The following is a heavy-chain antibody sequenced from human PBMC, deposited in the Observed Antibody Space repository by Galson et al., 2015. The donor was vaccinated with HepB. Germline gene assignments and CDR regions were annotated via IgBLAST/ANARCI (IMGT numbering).Heavy chain of an antibody. CDR1: GGSFDSYY. V-gene: IGHV4-4*07. J-gene: IGHJ4*02. CDR2: ISVSEST. D-gene: IGHD1-7*01. Sequence: ETLSLTCTVSGGSFDSYYWSWIRQPAGKGLEWIGRISVSESTKYNPSLKCRVSMSIDRSKKHFSLKLSSLTAADTAVYYCARGVDGNYLFDYWGQGILVTVSS. CDR3: ARGVDGNYLFDY.